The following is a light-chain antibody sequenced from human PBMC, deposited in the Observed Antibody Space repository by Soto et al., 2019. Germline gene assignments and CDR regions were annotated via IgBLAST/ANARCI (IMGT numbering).Light chain of an antibody. J-gene: IGKJ3*01. CDR1: QSISKY. Sequence: EIVLTQSPATLSLSPGERVTLSCRASQSISKYLAWYQQKPGQAPRLLIYDAFNRATGIPARFSGSGSATDFTLTISSLEPEDFAVYYCQQRQFWPITFGPGTKVEIK. V-gene: IGKV3-11*01. CDR3: QQRQFWPIT. CDR2: DAF.